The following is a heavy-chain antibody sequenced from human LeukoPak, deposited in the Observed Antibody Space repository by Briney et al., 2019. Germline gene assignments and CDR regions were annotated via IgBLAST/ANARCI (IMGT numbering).Heavy chain of an antibody. Sequence: ASVKVSCKASGYTFTGYYMHWVRQAPGQGLEWMGWINPNSGGTNYAQKFQGRVTMTTDTSTTTVYVELRSLRSDDTAVYYCARGIAVATTINWFDPWGQGTLVTVSS. V-gene: IGHV1-2*02. D-gene: IGHD6-19*01. CDR2: INPNSGGT. J-gene: IGHJ5*02. CDR1: GYTFTGYY. CDR3: ARGIAVATTINWFDP.